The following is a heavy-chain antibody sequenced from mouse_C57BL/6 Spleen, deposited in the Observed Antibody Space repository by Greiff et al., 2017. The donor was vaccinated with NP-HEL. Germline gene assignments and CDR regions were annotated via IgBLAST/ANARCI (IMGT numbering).Heavy chain of an antibody. CDR2: IDPSDSYT. CDR3: AREGDYSNRAWFAY. J-gene: IGHJ3*01. Sequence: QVQLQQPGAELVRPGTSVKLSCKASGYTFTSYWMHWVKQRPGQGLEWIGVIDPSDSYTNYNQKFKGKATLTVDTSSSTAYMQLSSLTSEDSAVYYCAREGDYSNRAWFAYWGQGTLVTVSA. CDR1: GYTFTSYW. V-gene: IGHV1-59*01. D-gene: IGHD2-5*01.